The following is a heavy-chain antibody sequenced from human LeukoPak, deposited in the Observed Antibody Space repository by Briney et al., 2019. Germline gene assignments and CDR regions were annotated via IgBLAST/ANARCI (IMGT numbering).Heavy chain of an antibody. CDR3: ARGARITIFGVVGSHAFDI. Sequence: GGSLRLSCAASGFTFSSYEMNWVRQAPGKGLEWVSYISSSGSTIYYADSVKGRFTISRDNAKNSLYLQMNSLRAEDTAVYYCARGARITIFGVVGSHAFDIWAKGQWSPSLQ. V-gene: IGHV3-48*03. D-gene: IGHD3-3*01. J-gene: IGHJ3*02. CDR2: ISSSGSTI. CDR1: GFTFSSYE.